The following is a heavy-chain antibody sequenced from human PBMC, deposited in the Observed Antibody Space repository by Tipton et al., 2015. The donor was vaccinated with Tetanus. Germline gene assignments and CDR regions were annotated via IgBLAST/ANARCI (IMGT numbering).Heavy chain of an antibody. CDR1: GGSVSSYSDY. CDR2: IYFSGST. Sequence: TLSLTCTVSGGSVSSYSDYWGWIRKPPGKGLEWIASIYFSGSTYYNPSLESRVTISEDTSKNQISLKLTSVTAADTAIYYCARHSTMGGELPPYYYNGMGVWGQGTTVTVSS. D-gene: IGHD1-26*01. V-gene: IGHV4-39*01. J-gene: IGHJ6*02. CDR3: ARHSTMGGELPPYYYNGMGV.